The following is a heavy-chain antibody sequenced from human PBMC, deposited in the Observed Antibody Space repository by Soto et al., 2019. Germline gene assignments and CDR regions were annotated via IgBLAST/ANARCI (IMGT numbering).Heavy chain of an antibody. CDR3: ARPSYYYDSSGVPDGWFDP. Sequence: SETLSLTCTVSGGSISSSSYYWGWIRQPPGKGLEWIGSIYYSGSTYYNPSLKSRVTISVDTSKNQFSLKLSSVTAADTAVYYCARPSYYYDSSGVPDGWFDPWGQGTLVTVSS. D-gene: IGHD3-22*01. CDR2: IYYSGST. V-gene: IGHV4-39*01. CDR1: GGSISSSSYY. J-gene: IGHJ5*02.